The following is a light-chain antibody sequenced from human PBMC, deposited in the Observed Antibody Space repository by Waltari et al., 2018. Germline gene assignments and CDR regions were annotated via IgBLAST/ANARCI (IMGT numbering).Light chain of an antibody. V-gene: IGLV4-69*01. CDR3: ETGGHGTWV. Sequence: QLVLTQSPSASASLGASVKLTCTLSSGHSSNIIAWLQQQPGQGPRYLMQVNSDGSHRKGDGIPDPFSGSSAGAARDLTISILQSEDEADYYCETGGHGTWVFGGGTKLTVL. CDR2: VNSDGSH. CDR1: SGHSSNI. J-gene: IGLJ3*02.